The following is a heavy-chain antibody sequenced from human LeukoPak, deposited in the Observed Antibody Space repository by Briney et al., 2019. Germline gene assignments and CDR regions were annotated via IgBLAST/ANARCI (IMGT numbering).Heavy chain of an antibody. D-gene: IGHD4-17*01. Sequence: GGSLRLSCAASGFTFSRYAMHWVRQAPGKGLEWVSFIRYDGSNKYYADSVKGRFTISRDNSKNTLYLQMNSLRAEDTAVYYCARDIRYGDYAGWFDPWGQGTLVTVSS. CDR1: GFTFSRYA. J-gene: IGHJ5*02. CDR3: ARDIRYGDYAGWFDP. V-gene: IGHV3-30*02. CDR2: IRYDGSNK.